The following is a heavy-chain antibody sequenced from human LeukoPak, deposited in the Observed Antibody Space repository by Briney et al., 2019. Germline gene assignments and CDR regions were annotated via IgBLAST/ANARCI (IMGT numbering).Heavy chain of an antibody. V-gene: IGHV3-11*01. CDR1: GFTFSDYY. Sequence: GGSLRLSCAASGFTFSDYYMNWIRQAPGKGLEWVSYISSSGSTIYYADSVKGRFTISRDNAKNSLYLQMNSLRAEDTAVYYCASYYGDGAFDIWGQGTMVTVSS. J-gene: IGHJ3*02. D-gene: IGHD4-17*01. CDR2: ISSSGSTI. CDR3: ASYYGDGAFDI.